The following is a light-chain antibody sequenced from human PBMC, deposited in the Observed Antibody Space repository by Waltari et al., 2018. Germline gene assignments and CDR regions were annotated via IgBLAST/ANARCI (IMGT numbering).Light chain of an antibody. Sequence: SYVVTQPPSVSVAPGETARITCGGDNFGSYSVHWYQQRPGQAPFLIMRYDSDRPSGIPDRFSGFNSGNTATLAISRVEAGDEADYYCHVWHAALDPGVFGSGTEVTVL. CDR2: YDS. V-gene: IGLV3-21*04. CDR3: HVWHAALDPGV. J-gene: IGLJ1*01. CDR1: NFGSYS.